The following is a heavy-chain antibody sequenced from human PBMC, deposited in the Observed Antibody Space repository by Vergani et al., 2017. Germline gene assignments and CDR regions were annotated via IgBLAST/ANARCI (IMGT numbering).Heavy chain of an antibody. CDR3: ARDFGLVAGRWFDP. V-gene: IGHV4-59*01. CDR2: ISYSGSN. Sequence: QVQLQESGPGLVKPSETLSLTCTVSGGSISSYYWSWIRQPPGKGLEWIGYISYSGSNNYNPSLKSRVTISVDTSKNQFALKLSSVTAADTAVYYCARDFGLVAGRWFDPWGQGTLVTVSS. J-gene: IGHJ5*02. CDR1: GGSISSYY. D-gene: IGHD6-19*01.